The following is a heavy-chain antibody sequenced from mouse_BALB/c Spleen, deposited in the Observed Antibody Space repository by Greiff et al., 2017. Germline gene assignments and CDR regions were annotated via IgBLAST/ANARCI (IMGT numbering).Heavy chain of an antibody. CDR1: GYTFTSYY. J-gene: IGHJ4*01. CDR3: ARSPRGGGIYAMDY. Sequence: VQLQQSGPELVKPGASVRISCKASGYTFTSYYIHWVKQRPGQGLEWIGWIYPGNVNTKYNEKFKGKATLTADKSSSTAYMQLSSLTSEDSEVYFCARSPRGGGIYAMDYWGQGTSVTVSS. CDR2: IYPGNVNT. V-gene: IGHV1S56*01.